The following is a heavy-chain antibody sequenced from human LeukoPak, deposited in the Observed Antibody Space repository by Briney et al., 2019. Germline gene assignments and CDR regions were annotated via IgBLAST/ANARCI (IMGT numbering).Heavy chain of an antibody. D-gene: IGHD3-22*01. V-gene: IGHV3-23*01. CDR2: ISGSGGST. Sequence: GGSLRLSCAASGFTFSSYAMSWVRQAPGKGLEWVSAISGSGGSTYYADSVKGRFTISRDNSKNTLYLQMNSLRAEDTAVYYCAKAPRNYYDSSGYYYGPYYFDYWGQGTLVTVSS. CDR3: AKAPRNYYDSSGYYYGPYYFDY. CDR1: GFTFSSYA. J-gene: IGHJ4*02.